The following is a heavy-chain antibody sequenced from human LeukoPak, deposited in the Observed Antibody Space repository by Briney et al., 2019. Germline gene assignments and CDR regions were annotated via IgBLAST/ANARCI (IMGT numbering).Heavy chain of an antibody. CDR1: GFTFDSYA. J-gene: IGHJ5*02. Sequence: GGSLRLSCAASGFTFDSYAMNWVRQVPGKGLEWVSGFSGSRGSAYYADSVKGRFTISRDNSKNTLYLQMNSLKTEDTAVYYCTRRFGVNSWWFDPWGQGTLVTVSS. CDR3: TRRFGVNSWWFDP. V-gene: IGHV3-23*01. D-gene: IGHD4-23*01. CDR2: FSGSRGSA.